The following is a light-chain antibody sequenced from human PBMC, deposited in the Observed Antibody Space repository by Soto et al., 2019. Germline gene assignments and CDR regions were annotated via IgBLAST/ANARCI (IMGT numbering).Light chain of an antibody. CDR3: QQYYGTPPWT. Sequence: EIVMTQSPDSLAVSLGERATINCKSSQSVLYSSNNKNHLAWYQQKPGQPPKLLIYWASTRESGVPDRFSGSGSGTDFTLTITSLQAEDVAVYYCQQYYGTPPWTFGQGTKVEIK. J-gene: IGKJ1*01. CDR1: QSVLYSSNNKNH. V-gene: IGKV4-1*01. CDR2: WAS.